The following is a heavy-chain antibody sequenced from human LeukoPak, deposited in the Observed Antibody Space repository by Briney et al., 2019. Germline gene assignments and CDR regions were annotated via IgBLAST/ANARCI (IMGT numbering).Heavy chain of an antibody. CDR3: ARGVYDILTGYTGHAFDI. V-gene: IGHV3-53*01. Sequence: GGSLRLSCAASGFTVSSNYMSWVRQAPGKGLEWVSVIYSGGSTYYADSVKGRFTIPRDNSKNTLYLQMNSLRAEDTAVYYCARGVYDILTGYTGHAFDIWGQGTMVTVSS. J-gene: IGHJ3*02. CDR1: GFTVSSNY. D-gene: IGHD3-9*01. CDR2: IYSGGST.